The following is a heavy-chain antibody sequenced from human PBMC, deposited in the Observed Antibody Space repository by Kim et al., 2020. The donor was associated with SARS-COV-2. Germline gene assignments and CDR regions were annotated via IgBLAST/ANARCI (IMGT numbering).Heavy chain of an antibody. V-gene: IGHV4-34*01. CDR3: ARRRAVAGSPYGAYNWFDP. Sequence: SRVTISVDTSKNQFSLKLSSVTAADTAVYYCARRRAVAGSPYGAYNWFDPWGQGTLVTVSS. D-gene: IGHD6-19*01. J-gene: IGHJ5*02.